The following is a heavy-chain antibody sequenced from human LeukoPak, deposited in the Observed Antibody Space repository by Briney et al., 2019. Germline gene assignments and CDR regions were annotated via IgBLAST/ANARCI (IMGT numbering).Heavy chain of an antibody. V-gene: IGHV3-23*01. D-gene: IGHD3-22*01. J-gene: IGHJ4*02. CDR2: ISGGGGVT. CDR1: GFTFSSYA. Sequence: GVSLRLSCAASGFTFSSYAMSWVRQAPGKGLEWVSSISGGGGVTYYADSVKGRFTISRDNSKNTVYLQMNSLRAEDTAVYYCAKGGAIKYYYDSSGYYSNFDYWGQGTLVTVSS. CDR3: AKGGAIKYYYDSSGYYSNFDY.